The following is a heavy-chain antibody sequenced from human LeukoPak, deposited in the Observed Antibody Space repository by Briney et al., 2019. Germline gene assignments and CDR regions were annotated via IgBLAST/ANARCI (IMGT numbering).Heavy chain of an antibody. J-gene: IGHJ3*02. D-gene: IGHD3-3*01. Sequence: GGSLRLSCAASGFTFNIYWMSWIRQAPGKGLEWVANIKPDGSAVYYLDSVKGRFTISRDNAQNSVFLQMNTLRVEDTAVYYCAGDRAQYYDDSFDIWGQGTMVTVSS. CDR1: GFTFNIYW. CDR2: IKPDGSAV. CDR3: AGDRAQYYDDSFDI. V-gene: IGHV3-7*01.